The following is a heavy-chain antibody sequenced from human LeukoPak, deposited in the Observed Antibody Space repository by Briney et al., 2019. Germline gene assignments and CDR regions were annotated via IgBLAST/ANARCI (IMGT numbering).Heavy chain of an antibody. J-gene: IGHJ4*02. CDR1: GYSFTNHW. V-gene: IGHV5-51*01. Sequence: GESLKISCKGSGYSFTNHWIGWVRQMPGKGLEWMGIMYPGDSDTRYSPSFQGQITISADKSISTTYLQWSSLKASDTAIYYCAASTYGSGSYVAFDSWGQGTLVSVSS. CDR3: AASTYGSGSYVAFDS. CDR2: MYPGDSDT. D-gene: IGHD3-10*01.